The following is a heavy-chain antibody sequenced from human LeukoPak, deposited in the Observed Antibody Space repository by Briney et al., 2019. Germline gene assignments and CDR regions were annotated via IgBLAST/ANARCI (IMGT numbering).Heavy chain of an antibody. CDR3: XKCXAGYYNDAFDI. CDR2: ISGGGAKR. D-gene: IGHD3-10*02. Sequence: GGSLRLSCAASGFTFDNYAMNWVRQAPGKGLEWVSYISGGGAKRHYSDSVKGRFTISRDNPKNTLYLQINNLRAEDTAMYYCXKCXAGYYNDAFDIWGRGTMVTVSS. V-gene: IGHV3-23*01. CDR1: GFTFDNYA. J-gene: IGHJ3*02.